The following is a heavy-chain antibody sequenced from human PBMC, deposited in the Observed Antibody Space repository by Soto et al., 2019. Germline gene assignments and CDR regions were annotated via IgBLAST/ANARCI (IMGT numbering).Heavy chain of an antibody. V-gene: IGHV3-15*01. D-gene: IGHD3-3*01. Sequence: GGSLRLSCAASGFTFSNAWMSWVRQAPGKGLEWVGRIKSKTDGGTTDYAAPVKGRFTISRDDSKNTLYLQMNSLKTEDTAVYYCLVFWYDFWSGPSPIYYMDVWGKGTTVTVSS. CDR1: GFTFSNAW. J-gene: IGHJ6*03. CDR2: IKSKTDGGTT. CDR3: LVFWYDFWSGPSPIYYMDV.